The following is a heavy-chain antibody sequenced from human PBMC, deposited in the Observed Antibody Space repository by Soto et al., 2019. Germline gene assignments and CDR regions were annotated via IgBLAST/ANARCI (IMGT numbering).Heavy chain of an antibody. CDR1: GFTFSSYW. CDR2: IKQDGSEK. Sequence: GGSLRLSCAASGFTFSSYWMSWVRQAPGKGLEWVANIKQDGSEKYYVDSVKGRFTISRDNAKNSLYLQMNSLRAEDTAVYYCARAFRYCSGGSCYSYLAFDYWGQGTLVTVSS. V-gene: IGHV3-7*03. D-gene: IGHD2-15*01. CDR3: ARAFRYCSGGSCYSYLAFDY. J-gene: IGHJ4*02.